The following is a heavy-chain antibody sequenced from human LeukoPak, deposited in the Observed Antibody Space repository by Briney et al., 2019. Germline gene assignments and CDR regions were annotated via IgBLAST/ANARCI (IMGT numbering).Heavy chain of an antibody. V-gene: IGHV3-33*06. Sequence: GRSLRLSCAASGFTFSSYGMHWVRQAPGKGLEWVAVIWYDGSNKYYAESVKGRFTISRDNSKNTLYLQMNSLKTEDTALYYCAKKGSLVRGENYLDFWGQGTLVTVSS. J-gene: IGHJ4*02. CDR1: GFTFSSYG. CDR2: IWYDGSNK. D-gene: IGHD3-10*01. CDR3: AKKGSLVRGENYLDF.